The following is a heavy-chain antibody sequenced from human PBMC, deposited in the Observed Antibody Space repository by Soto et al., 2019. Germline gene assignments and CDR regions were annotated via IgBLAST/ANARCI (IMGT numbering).Heavy chain of an antibody. D-gene: IGHD2-2*02. CDR1: GGSISSYY. CDR3: ARHRTDIVVVPAAISGWFDP. J-gene: IGHJ5*02. V-gene: IGHV4-59*08. Sequence: QVQLQESGPGLVKPSETLSLTCTVSGGSISSYYWSWIRQPPGKGLEWIGYIYYSGSTNYNPSLKCRVTISVDTSSNQSSRNLSSVTAADTAVYYCARHRTDIVVVPAAISGWFDPWGQGTLVTVSS. CDR2: IYYSGST.